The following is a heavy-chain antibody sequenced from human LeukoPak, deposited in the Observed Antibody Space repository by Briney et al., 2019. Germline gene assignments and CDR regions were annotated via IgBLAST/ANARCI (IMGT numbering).Heavy chain of an antibody. CDR3: ARSFSIPFFDY. D-gene: IGHD3-16*02. Sequence: GGSLRLSCAASGFTFGTYSMSWVRQAPGKGLEWVSGISGSGGQTFCADSVKGRFTISRDNSKNTLYLQMNSLRAEDTAVYYCARSFSIPFFDYWGQGTLVTVSS. CDR1: GFTFGTYS. CDR2: ISGSGGQT. J-gene: IGHJ4*02. V-gene: IGHV3-23*01.